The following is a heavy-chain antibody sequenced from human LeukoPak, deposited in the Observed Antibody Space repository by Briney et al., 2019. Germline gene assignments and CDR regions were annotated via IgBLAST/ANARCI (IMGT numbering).Heavy chain of an antibody. V-gene: IGHV3-48*01. CDR3: VGPGYSGLIDF. CDR2: ISSSSGTI. J-gene: IGHJ4*02. D-gene: IGHD5-12*01. Sequence: PGGSLRLSCAASGFSFRSYVMTWVRQAPGKGLEWVSYISSSSGTIEYADSVRGRFTISRDNVENSLYLQMNSLRSEDTAVYYCVGPGYSGLIDFCGQGTLVTVSS. CDR1: GFSFRSYV.